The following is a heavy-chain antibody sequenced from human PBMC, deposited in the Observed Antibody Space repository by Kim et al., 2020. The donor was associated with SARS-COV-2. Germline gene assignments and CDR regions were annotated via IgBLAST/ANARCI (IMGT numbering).Heavy chain of an antibody. J-gene: IGHJ6*01. CDR1: GGSFSGYY. D-gene: IGHD3-3*01. V-gene: IGHV4-34*01. Sequence: SETLSLTCAVYGGSFSGYYWSWIRQPPGKGLEWIWEINHSGSTNYNPSLKSRVTISVDTSKNQFSLKLSSVTAADTAVYYCASGLRFLEWLVIVYYYGM. CDR3: ASGLRFLEWLVIVYYYGM. CDR2: INHSGST.